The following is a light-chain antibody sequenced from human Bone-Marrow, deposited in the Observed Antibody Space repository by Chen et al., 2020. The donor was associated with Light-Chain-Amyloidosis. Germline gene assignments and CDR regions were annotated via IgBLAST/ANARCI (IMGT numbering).Light chain of an antibody. CDR3: QSADSSGTYEVI. CDR1: DLPTKY. J-gene: IGLJ2*01. CDR2: RDT. Sequence: SYELTQPPSVSVSPGQTARITCSGDDLPTKYAYWYQHKPGQAPVRLIHRDTERPSGISERFSGSSSGTTATLTISGVQAEDEADYHCQSADSSGTYEVIFGGGTKLTVL. V-gene: IGLV3-25*03.